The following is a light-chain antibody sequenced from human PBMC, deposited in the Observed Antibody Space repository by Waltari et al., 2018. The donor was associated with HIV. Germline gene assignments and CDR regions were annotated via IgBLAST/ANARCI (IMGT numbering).Light chain of an antibody. CDR1: QLGAKF. Sequence: SYELTQPPSVSVSPGQTASITCSGDQLGAKFASWYQQRPGQSPVMVIFQDTERPAGIPERFSGSNSGNSATLTISGTQTFDEADYFFQAGDNTTPIFGGGTKLTVL. V-gene: IGLV3-1*01. CDR2: QDT. J-gene: IGLJ2*01. CDR3: QAGDNTTPI.